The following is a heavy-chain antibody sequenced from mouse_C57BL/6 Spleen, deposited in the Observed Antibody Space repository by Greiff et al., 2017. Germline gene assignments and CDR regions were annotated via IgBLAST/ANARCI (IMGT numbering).Heavy chain of an antibody. CDR2: IYPGSGST. Sequence: QVQLQQPGAELVKPGASVKMSCTASGYTFTSYWITWVKQRPGQGLEWIGDIYPGSGSTNDNEKFKSKATLTADPSSSTAYLQLSSLTSEDSAVYYCAREDQSAPFGYWGQGTTLTVSS. CDR1: GYTFTSYW. J-gene: IGHJ2*01. CDR3: AREDQSAPFGY. V-gene: IGHV1-55*01.